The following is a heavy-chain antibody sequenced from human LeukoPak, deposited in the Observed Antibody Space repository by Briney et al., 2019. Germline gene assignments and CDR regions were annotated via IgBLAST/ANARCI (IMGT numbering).Heavy chain of an antibody. CDR3: AKDGPYSSTWYGFY. D-gene: IGHD6-13*01. V-gene: IGHV1-69*10. CDR2: IIPFIGIT. Sequence: GASVKVSCKASGGIYRTYAINWMRQAPGQGLEWMGGIIPFIGITKHAQKFQGRVTVTADESTSTVYLEVNSLKSEDTAVYYCAKDGPYSSTWYGFYWGQGTLVTVSS. J-gene: IGHJ4*02. CDR1: GGIYRTYA.